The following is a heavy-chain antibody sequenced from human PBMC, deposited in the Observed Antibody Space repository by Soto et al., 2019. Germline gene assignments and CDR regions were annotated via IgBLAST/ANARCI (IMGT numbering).Heavy chain of an antibody. V-gene: IGHV4-39*01. D-gene: IGHD3-10*01. CDR1: SGSISSSSYY. J-gene: IGHJ6*04. CDR3: ARHVFSYYSGWVSSLGRDV. CDR2: IYYSGST. Sequence: PSETLSLTCTVSSGSISSSSYYWGWIRQPPGKGLEWIGSIYYSGSTYYNPSLESRVTISVETSKNQFSLKLHSVTAADTAVYYCARHVFSYYSGWVSSLGRDVWGKGTTVTVSS.